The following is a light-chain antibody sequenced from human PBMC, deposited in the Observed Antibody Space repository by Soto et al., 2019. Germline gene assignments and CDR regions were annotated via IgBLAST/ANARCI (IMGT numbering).Light chain of an antibody. CDR1: KLGDKY. J-gene: IGLJ2*01. CDR2: QDS. V-gene: IGLV3-1*01. CDR3: QAWDNSTRVV. Sequence: SSELTQPPSVSVSPGQTASITCSGDKLGDKYACWYQQKPGQSPVLVIYQDSKRPSGIPERFSGSNSGNTATLTISGTQAMDEADYYCQAWDNSTRVVFGGGTKLTVL.